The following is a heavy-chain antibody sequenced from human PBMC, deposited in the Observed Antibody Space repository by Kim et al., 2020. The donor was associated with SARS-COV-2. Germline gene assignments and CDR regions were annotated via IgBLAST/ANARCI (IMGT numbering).Heavy chain of an antibody. CDR2: IYHSGST. Sequence: SETLSLTCAVSGGSISSGGYSWSWIRQPPGKGLEWIGYIYHSGSTYYNPSLKSRVTISVDRSKNQFSLKLSSVTAADTAVYSCASYSSSFADAFDIWGQGTXVTVSS. V-gene: IGHV4-30-2*01. D-gene: IGHD6-13*01. CDR3: ASYSSSFADAFDI. CDR1: GGSISSGGYS. J-gene: IGHJ3*02.